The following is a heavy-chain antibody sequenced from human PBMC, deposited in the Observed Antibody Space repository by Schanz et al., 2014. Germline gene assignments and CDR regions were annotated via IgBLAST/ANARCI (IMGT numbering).Heavy chain of an antibody. CDR1: GFSFGNYG. J-gene: IGHJ4*02. V-gene: IGHV3-23*01. Sequence: EVQLLESGGGLVQPGGSLRLSCEASGFSFGNYGMSWVRQAPGKGLEWVSGFDAHDGRAYYADSAKGRFTISRDNSKSTLYVEMNSLRVEDTAVYYCAKTLFPGGTQTFGNWGRGTLVTV. D-gene: IGHD2-8*02. CDR2: FDAHDGRA. CDR3: AKTLFPGGTQTFGN.